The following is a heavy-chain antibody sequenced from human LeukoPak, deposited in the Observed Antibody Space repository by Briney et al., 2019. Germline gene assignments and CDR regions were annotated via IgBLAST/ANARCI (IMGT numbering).Heavy chain of an antibody. CDR1: GFTFSSYS. CDR3: ARDAGYCSSTSCQVNI. CDR2: ISSSSSYI. D-gene: IGHD2-2*01. V-gene: IGHV3-21*01. Sequence: PGGSLRLSCAASGFTFSSYSMNWARQAPGKGLEWVSSISSSSSYIYYADSVKGRFTISRDNAKNSLYLQMNSLRAEGTAVYYCARDAGYCSSTSCQVNIWGQGTMVTVSS. J-gene: IGHJ3*02.